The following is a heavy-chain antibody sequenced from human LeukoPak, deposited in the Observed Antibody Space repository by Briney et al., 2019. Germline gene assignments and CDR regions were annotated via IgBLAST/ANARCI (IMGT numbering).Heavy chain of an antibody. Sequence: PSETLSLTCTVSGGSISSYYWSWIRQPPGKGLEWIGYIYYSGSTNYNPSLKSGVTISVDTSKNQFSLKLSSVTAADTAVYYCARGTMTHSFDIWGQGTMVTVSS. D-gene: IGHD3-22*01. V-gene: IGHV4-59*01. CDR3: ARGTMTHSFDI. CDR2: IYYSGST. CDR1: GGSISSYY. J-gene: IGHJ3*02.